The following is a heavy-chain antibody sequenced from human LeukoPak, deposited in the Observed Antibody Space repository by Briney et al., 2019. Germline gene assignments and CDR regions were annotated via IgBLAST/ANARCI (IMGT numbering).Heavy chain of an antibody. CDR1: GFSLRSSE. D-gene: IGHD2-8*01. J-gene: IGHJ5*02. CDR2: INSADNVE. V-gene: IGHV3-48*03. CDR3: ARDTVNGPFVISLDL. Sequence: GGSLRPSCAASGFSLRSSEMNWVRQAPGKGPEWVAHINSADNVEYYTDSVRGRFTMSRDNAKDLLYLQMNSLRDEDTAVYYCARDTVNGPFVISLDLWGQGVLVTVSS.